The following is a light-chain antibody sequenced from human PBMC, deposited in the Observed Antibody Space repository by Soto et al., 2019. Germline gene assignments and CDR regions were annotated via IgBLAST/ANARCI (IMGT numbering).Light chain of an antibody. CDR1: QNIRNY. CDR3: QQSYSTPFT. V-gene: IGKV1-39*01. Sequence: DIQMTQSPSSLSASVGDRVAITCRASQNIRNYLNWYQQKPGKAPRVLIYGAASLQSGVPSRFSGSESGTDFTLTISSLQPKDFATYYCQQSYSTPFTIGPGAKVDIK. CDR2: GAA. J-gene: IGKJ3*01.